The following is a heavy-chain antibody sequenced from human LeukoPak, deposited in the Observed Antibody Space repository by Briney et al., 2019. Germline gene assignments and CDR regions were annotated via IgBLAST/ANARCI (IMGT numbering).Heavy chain of an antibody. CDR2: IYYSGST. V-gene: IGHV4-59*01. Sequence: PSETLSLTCTVSGGSISSYYWSWIRQPPGKGLEWIGYIYYSGSTNYNPSLKSRVTISVDTSKNQFSLKLSSVTAANTAVYYCARVGMATNWFDPWGQGTLVTVSS. CDR3: ARVGMATNWFDP. D-gene: IGHD5-24*01. CDR1: GGSISSYY. J-gene: IGHJ5*02.